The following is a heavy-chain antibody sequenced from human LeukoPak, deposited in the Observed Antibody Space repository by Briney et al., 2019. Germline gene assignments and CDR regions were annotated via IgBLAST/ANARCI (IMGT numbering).Heavy chain of an antibody. Sequence: QPGGSLILSCAASGFTFSSYWMSWVRQAPGKGLEWVANIKQDGSDKYYVDPVKGRFTISRDNAKNSLYLQMNSLRAEDTAVYYCARRSRGGSHQTPYPDYWGQGTLVTVSS. J-gene: IGHJ4*02. CDR3: ARRSRGGSHQTPYPDY. D-gene: IGHD1-26*01. CDR2: IKQDGSDK. V-gene: IGHV3-7*01. CDR1: GFTFSSYW.